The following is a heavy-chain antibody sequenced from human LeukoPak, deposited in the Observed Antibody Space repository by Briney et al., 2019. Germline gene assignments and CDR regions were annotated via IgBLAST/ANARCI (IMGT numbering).Heavy chain of an antibody. CDR1: GYTFTSYD. V-gene: IGHV1-8*01. J-gene: IGHJ3*02. CDR2: MNPNSGNT. D-gene: IGHD3-10*01. Sequence: ASVKVSCKASGYTFTSYDINWVRQATGQGLEWMGWMNPNSGNTGYAQKLQGRVTMTTDTSTSTAYMELRSLRSDDTAVYYCAREEEFQDAFDIWGQGTMVTVSS. CDR3: AREEEFQDAFDI.